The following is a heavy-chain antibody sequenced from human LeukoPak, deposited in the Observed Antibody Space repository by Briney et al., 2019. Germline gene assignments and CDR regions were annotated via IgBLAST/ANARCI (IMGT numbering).Heavy chain of an antibody. Sequence: GRSLRLSCAASGFTFSSYAMHWVRQAPGKGLEWVAVISYDGSNKYYADSVKGRFTISRDNSKNTLYLQMNSLRAEDTAVYYCARSPRSGYFDYWGQGTRVTVSS. CDR2: ISYDGSNK. CDR3: ARSPRSGYFDY. J-gene: IGHJ4*02. CDR1: GFTFSSYA. V-gene: IGHV3-30-3*01. D-gene: IGHD2-15*01.